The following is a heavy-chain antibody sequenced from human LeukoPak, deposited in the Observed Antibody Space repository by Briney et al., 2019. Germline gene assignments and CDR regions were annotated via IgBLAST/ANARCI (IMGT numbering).Heavy chain of an antibody. D-gene: IGHD2-8*01. J-gene: IGHJ4*02. CDR3: AREAGYCTNGVCYDLSFDY. V-gene: IGHV3-33*01. CDR1: GFTFSSYG. CDR2: IWYDGSNK. Sequence: GRSLRLSCAASGFTFSSYGMHWVRQAPGKGLEWVAVIWYDGSNKYYADSVKGRFTISRDNSKNTLYLQMNSLRAEDTAVYYCAREAGYCTNGVCYDLSFDYWGQGALVTVSS.